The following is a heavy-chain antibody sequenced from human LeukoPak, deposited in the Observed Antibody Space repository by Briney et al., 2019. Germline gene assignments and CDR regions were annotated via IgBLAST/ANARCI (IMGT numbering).Heavy chain of an antibody. CDR2: IYSGGST. V-gene: IGHV3-53*01. J-gene: IGHJ4*02. CDR3: EGSGSYGQYYFDY. Sequence: GGSLRLSCAASGFTVSSNYMSWVRQAPGKWLEWVSVIYSGGSTNYADSVKGRFTISRDNSKNTLYLQMNSLRAEDTAVYYCEGSGSYGQYYFDYWGQGTLVTVSS. D-gene: IGHD1-26*01. CDR1: GFTVSSNY.